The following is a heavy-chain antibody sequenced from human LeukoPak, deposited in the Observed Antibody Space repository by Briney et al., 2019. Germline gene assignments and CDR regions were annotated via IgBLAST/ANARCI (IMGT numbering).Heavy chain of an antibody. CDR2: ISSSSSYI. Sequence: AGGSLRLSCAASGFTFSTYSMNWVRQAPGKGLEWVSSISSSSSYIYYADSVKGRFTISRDNAKNSLYLQMNSLRAEDTAVYYCARAAENYGGRFDSWGQGTLVTVSS. J-gene: IGHJ4*02. CDR3: ARAAENYGGRFDS. CDR1: GFTFSTYS. V-gene: IGHV3-21*01. D-gene: IGHD3-16*01.